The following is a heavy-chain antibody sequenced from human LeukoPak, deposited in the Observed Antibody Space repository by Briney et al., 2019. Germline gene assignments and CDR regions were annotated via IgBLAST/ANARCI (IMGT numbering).Heavy chain of an antibody. D-gene: IGHD3-9*01. J-gene: IGHJ5*01. CDR1: RGSISSYT. CDR2: IYTSGGA. CDR3: ARHTHCTQYYDILSPRRQVNWFDP. V-gene: IGHV4-4*09. Sequence: SQTLSLTSALSRGSISSYTWSWIQHPPGKRLESIVYIYTSGGANSNPSLKSRVTISVDTSKIQFSLKLGSVTDADTAVYYCARHTHCTQYYDILSPRRQVNWFDPWGQGTLVTVSS.